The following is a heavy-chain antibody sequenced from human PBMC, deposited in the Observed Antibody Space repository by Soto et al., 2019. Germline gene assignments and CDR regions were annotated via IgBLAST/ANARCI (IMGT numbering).Heavy chain of an antibody. CDR2: IIPIFGTA. CDR3: ARDTTRGIPGYI. J-gene: IGHJ3*02. Sequence: GASVKVSCKASGGTFSSYAISWVRQAPGQGLEWMGGIIPIFGTANYAQKFQGRVTITADESTSTAYMELSSLRSEDTAVYYCARDTTRGIPGYIWGQGTMVTVS. CDR1: GGTFSSYA. D-gene: IGHD1-26*01. V-gene: IGHV1-69*13.